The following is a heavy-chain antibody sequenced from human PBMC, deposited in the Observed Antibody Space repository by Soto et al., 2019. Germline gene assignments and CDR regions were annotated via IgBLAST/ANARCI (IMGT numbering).Heavy chain of an antibody. J-gene: IGHJ6*03. CDR1: GFTFSSYA. V-gene: IGHV3-64*01. Sequence: VQLVESGGGLVQPGGSLRLSCAASGFTFSSYAMHWVRQAPGKGLEYVSAISSNGGSTYYANSVKGRFTISRDNSKKSLYLQMGCLRAEDMAEYDCARAGSYSSSRYVSPRLRPYSYMEVWGKGTTVTVSS. CDR2: ISSNGGST. D-gene: IGHD6-13*01. CDR3: ARAGSYSSSRYVSPRLRPYSYMEV.